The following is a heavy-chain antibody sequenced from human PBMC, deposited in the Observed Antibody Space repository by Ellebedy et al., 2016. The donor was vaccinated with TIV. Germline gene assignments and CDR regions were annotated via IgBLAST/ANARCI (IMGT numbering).Heavy chain of an antibody. CDR3: ARGAPFPYYLDS. Sequence: MPSETLSLTCAVSGGFISNYYWTWIRQSPETGLEWIGYIYHSGSNDYNPSLKSRVTISVDTPQNQFSLKLNSVTAADTAVYYCARGAPFPYYLDSWGQGLLVTASS. J-gene: IGHJ4*02. CDR2: IYHSGSN. CDR1: GGFISNYY. V-gene: IGHV4-59*12.